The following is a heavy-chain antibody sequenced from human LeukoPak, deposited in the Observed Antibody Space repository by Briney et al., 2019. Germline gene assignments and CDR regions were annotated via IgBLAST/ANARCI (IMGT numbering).Heavy chain of an antibody. Sequence: ASVKVSCKASGYTFTGYYMQWVRQAPGQGLEWMGWINPDSGDTNYAQKFQGRVTMTRDTSISTVYMELKRLTSDDTAMYYCARGGKSELGTCDHWGQGTLVTVSS. CDR1: GYTFTGYY. CDR2: INPDSGDT. D-gene: IGHD7-27*01. CDR3: ARGGKSELGTCDH. J-gene: IGHJ4*02. V-gene: IGHV1-2*02.